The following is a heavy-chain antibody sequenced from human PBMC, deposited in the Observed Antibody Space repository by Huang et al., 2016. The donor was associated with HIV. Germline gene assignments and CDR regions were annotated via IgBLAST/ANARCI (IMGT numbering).Heavy chain of an antibody. Sequence: EVELVESGGGLVKPGGSLRLSCAASGFACSSYGMNWVRPAPGKGREWVAFIGSDSSYIYYADSVKGRVTISRDNAKSSIYLQLDSLRAEDTAVYYCAYQQWLVGGLNHWGQGTLVVVSS. D-gene: IGHD6-19*01. CDR2: IGSDSSYI. J-gene: IGHJ5*02. CDR3: AYQQWLVGGLNH. CDR1: GFACSSYG. V-gene: IGHV3-21*02.